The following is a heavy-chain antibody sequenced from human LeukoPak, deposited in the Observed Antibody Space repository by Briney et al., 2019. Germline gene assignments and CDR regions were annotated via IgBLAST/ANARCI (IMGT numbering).Heavy chain of an antibody. CDR2: ISSNGDST. V-gene: IGHV3-64*01. Sequence: GGSLRLSCAGSGFTFRNYPIHWVRQAPGMGLEYVSAISSNGDSTYYANSVQGRFSISRDNSKNTAHLQLGSLRAEDMAVYYCAKRGASSIDYWGQGTLVTVSS. CDR1: GFTFRNYP. CDR3: AKRGASSIDY. D-gene: IGHD4/OR15-4a*01. J-gene: IGHJ4*02.